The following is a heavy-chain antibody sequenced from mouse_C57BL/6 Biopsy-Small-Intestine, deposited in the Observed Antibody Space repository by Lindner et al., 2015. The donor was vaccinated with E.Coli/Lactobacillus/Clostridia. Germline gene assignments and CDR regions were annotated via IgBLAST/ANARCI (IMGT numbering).Heavy chain of an antibody. CDR3: ARIQNDYEAMDY. CDR1: GYTFTGYW. V-gene: IGHV1-9*01. J-gene: IGHJ4*01. CDR2: ILPGSGRT. D-gene: IGHD2-4*01. Sequence: VQLQESGAELMKPGASVKLSCKATGYTFTGYWIEWVKQRPGHGLEWIGEILPGSGRTNYNEKFKGKATITADTSSNTAHMELSSLTSEDSAIYYCARIQNDYEAMDYWGQGTSVTVSS.